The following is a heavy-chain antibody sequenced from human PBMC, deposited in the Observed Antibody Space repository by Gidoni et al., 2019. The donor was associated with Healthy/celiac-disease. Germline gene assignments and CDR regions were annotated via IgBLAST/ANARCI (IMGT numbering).Heavy chain of an antibody. CDR1: GFTFSSYS. V-gene: IGHV3-21*01. Sequence: EVQLVESGGGLVKPGGSLRLSCAASGFTFSSYSMNWVRQAPGKGLEWVSSISSSSSYIYYADSVKGRFTISRDNAKNSLYLQMNSLSAEDTAVYYCARDKEWGIAVAGTVGAFDIWGQGTMVTVSS. CDR3: ARDKEWGIAVAGTVGAFDI. CDR2: ISSSSSYI. J-gene: IGHJ3*02. D-gene: IGHD6-19*01.